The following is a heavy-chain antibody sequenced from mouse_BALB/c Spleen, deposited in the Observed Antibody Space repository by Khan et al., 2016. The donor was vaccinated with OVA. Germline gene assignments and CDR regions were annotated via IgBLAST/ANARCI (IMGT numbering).Heavy chain of an antibody. V-gene: IGHV2-2*02. J-gene: IGHJ3*01. CDR1: GFSLNNYS. D-gene: IGHD2-4*01. CDR3: ARRGYDYGRGALFAY. CDR2: IWSAGST. Sequence: VELVESGPGLVQPSQSLSITCTVSGFSLNNYSVHWVRQSPGKGLEWLGVIWSAGSTDYNAAFISRLTISKDNSRSQFFFKMNSLQPNDTAIYXCARRGYDYGRGALFAYWGQGTLVTVSA.